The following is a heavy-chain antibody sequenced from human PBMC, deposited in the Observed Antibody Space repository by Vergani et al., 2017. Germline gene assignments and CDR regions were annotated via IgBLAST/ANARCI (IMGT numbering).Heavy chain of an antibody. CDR1: GFTFDDYA. D-gene: IGHD5-24*01. J-gene: IGHJ3*02. V-gene: IGHV3-9*01. CDR2: ISWNSGSI. CDR3: ARWEESAFDI. Sequence: EVQLVESGGGLVQPGRSLRLSCAASGFTFDDYAMHWVRQAPGKGLEWVSGISWNSGSIGYADSVKGRFTISRDNSKNTLYLQMNSLRAEDTAVYYCARWEESAFDIWGQGTMVTVSS.